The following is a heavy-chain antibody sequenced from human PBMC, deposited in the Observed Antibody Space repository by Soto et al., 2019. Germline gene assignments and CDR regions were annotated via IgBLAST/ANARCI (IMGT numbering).Heavy chain of an antibody. J-gene: IGHJ4*02. Sequence: VGSLRLPWAAAGGTCSSYGRIWVRQAPGKGLEWVSTVSGSGDRTYYADSVKGRFTIARDSSKNTLYLQMNSLRAEDTAVYYCAKDILTGYSNDQYYFEHWGQGTLVTLSS. V-gene: IGHV3-23*01. D-gene: IGHD3-9*01. CDR2: VSGSGDRT. CDR1: GGTCSSYG. CDR3: AKDILTGYSNDQYYFEH.